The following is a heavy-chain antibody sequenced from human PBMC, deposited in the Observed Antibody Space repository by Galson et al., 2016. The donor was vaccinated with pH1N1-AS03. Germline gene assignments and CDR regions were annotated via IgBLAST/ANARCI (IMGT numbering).Heavy chain of an antibody. D-gene: IGHD4-17*01. CDR2: VYDSGNT. V-gene: IGHV4-59*01. Sequence: WSWIRQPPGKGLEWIGYVYDSGNTHYNPSLKSRVAMSVDTSKDQFSLKLMSVTTADTAVYYCTRSYYRDYGDPPGGYWGQGTLVTVSS. J-gene: IGHJ4*02. CDR3: TRSYYRDYGDPPGGY.